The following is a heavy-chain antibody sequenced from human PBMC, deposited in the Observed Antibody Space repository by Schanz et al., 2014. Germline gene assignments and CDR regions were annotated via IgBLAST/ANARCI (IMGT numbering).Heavy chain of an antibody. V-gene: IGHV3-30-3*01. Sequence: QVQLVESGGGVVQPGGSLRLSCAASGFTFNRYAFHWVRQAPGKGLEWVALISYDGNTKYYADSVKGRFTISRDNSKNTLYLQMNSLRADDTAVYYCARDLLVSHYDFWSGNDYWGQGTLVTVSS. J-gene: IGHJ4*02. CDR3: ARDLLVSHYDFWSGNDY. CDR2: ISYDGNTK. CDR1: GFTFNRYA. D-gene: IGHD3-3*01.